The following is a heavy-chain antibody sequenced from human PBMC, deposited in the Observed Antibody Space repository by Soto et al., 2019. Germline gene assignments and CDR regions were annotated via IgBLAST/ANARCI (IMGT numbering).Heavy chain of an antibody. J-gene: IGHJ4*02. V-gene: IGHV1-69*13. CDR3: ARELGIAAAGIGVYYY. D-gene: IGHD6-13*01. Sequence: SVKVSCKVSGGTFSSYAISWVRQAPGQGLEWMGGIIPIFGTANYAQKFQGRVTITADGSTSTAYMELSSLRSEDTAVYYCARELGIAAAGIGVYYYWGQGTLVTVCS. CDR2: IIPIFGTA. CDR1: GGTFSSYA.